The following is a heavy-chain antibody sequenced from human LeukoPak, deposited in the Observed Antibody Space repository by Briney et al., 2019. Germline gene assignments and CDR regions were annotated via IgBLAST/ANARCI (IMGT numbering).Heavy chain of an antibody. CDR1: GYSISSGYY. CDR3: ARSSESYDSSGYYSYYFDY. D-gene: IGHD3-22*01. Sequence: SETLSLTCTVSGYSISSGYYWGWIRQPPGKGLEWIGSIYHSGSTYYNPSLKSRVTISVDTSKNQFSLKLSSVTAADTAVYYCARSSESYDSSGYYSYYFDYWGQGTLVTVSS. CDR2: IYHSGST. V-gene: IGHV4-38-2*02. J-gene: IGHJ4*02.